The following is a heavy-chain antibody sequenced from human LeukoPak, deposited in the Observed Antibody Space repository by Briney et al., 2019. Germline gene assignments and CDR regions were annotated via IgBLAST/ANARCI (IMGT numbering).Heavy chain of an antibody. Sequence: GGSLRLSCAASGFTFSSYAMSWVRQAPGKGLEWVSGISGSGDSTHLADSVKGRFTISRDNSKNTLYLQMNSLRAEDTAVYYCARGINGDYGALDYWGQGTLVTVSS. D-gene: IGHD4-17*01. CDR2: ISGSGDST. V-gene: IGHV3-23*01. CDR3: ARGINGDYGALDY. CDR1: GFTFSSYA. J-gene: IGHJ4*02.